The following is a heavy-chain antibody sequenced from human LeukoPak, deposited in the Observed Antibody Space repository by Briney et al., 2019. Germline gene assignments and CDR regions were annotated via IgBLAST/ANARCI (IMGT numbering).Heavy chain of an antibody. J-gene: IGHJ4*02. CDR3: AKSMRGYYRFDY. CDR1: RFTFSNYA. Sequence: GGSLRLSCAASRFTFSNYAMSWVRQAPGKGLERVSVISGSGGSAYYADSVKGRFTVSRDNSKNTLLLQMNSLRAEDTALYYCAKSMRGYYRFDYWGQGTLVTVSS. CDR2: ISGSGGSA. D-gene: IGHD3-3*01. V-gene: IGHV3-23*01.